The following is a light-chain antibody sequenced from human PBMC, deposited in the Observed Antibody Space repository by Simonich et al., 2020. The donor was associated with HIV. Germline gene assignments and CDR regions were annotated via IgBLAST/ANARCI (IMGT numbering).Light chain of an antibody. J-gene: IGLJ3*02. CDR1: SSDVGGYNY. Sequence: QSALTQPPSASGSPGQSVTISCTGTSSDVGGYNYVSWYQQHPGKAPKLMIYEGRKRPSGVSHRFSGSKSGNTASLTISGLQAEDEADYYCCSYAGSSTWVFGAGTKLTVL. CDR3: CSYAGSSTWV. CDR2: EGR. V-gene: IGLV2-23*01.